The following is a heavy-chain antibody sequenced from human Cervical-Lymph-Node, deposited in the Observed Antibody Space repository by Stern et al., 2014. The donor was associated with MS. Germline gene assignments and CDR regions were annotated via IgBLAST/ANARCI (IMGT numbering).Heavy chain of an antibody. D-gene: IGHD3-3*01. J-gene: IGHJ6*02. CDR3: ARRGDYYTMDV. Sequence: QLQLQESGPGLVKPSQTLSLTCTVSRGSISSAIYYWSWIRQHPGMGLVWIGYISGSGTTYYNPSLKSRVTISVDMSKSQFSLKLNSVTAADTAVYYCARRGDYYTMDVWGQGTTVTVSS. CDR2: ISGSGTT. CDR1: RGSISSAIYY. V-gene: IGHV4-31*03.